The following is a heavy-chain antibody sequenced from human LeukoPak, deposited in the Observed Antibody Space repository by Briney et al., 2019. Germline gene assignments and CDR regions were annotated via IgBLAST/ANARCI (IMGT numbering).Heavy chain of an antibody. J-gene: IGHJ3*02. V-gene: IGHV6-1*01. Sequence: SQTLSLTCAISGDSVSSNSSAWNWIRQAPSRGLDWLVRTYERSKWYYDFAVCVKSRITTTPDTSTNQFSLQQNSVTPDDTAVYYCARSYYDTSGHCAFDIWGQGTMVTVSS. CDR1: GDSVSSNSSA. CDR3: ARSYYDTSGHCAFDI. D-gene: IGHD3-22*01. CDR2: TYERSKWYY.